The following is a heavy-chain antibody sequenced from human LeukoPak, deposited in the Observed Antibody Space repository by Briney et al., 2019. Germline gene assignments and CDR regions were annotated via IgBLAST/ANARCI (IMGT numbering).Heavy chain of an antibody. Sequence: SETLSLTCTVSGGSISSSSYYWGWLRQPPGTGLEWIGSIYYSGSTYYNPSLKSRVTISVDTSKNQFSLKLSSVTAADTAVYYCARGGSSGWPDYWGQGTLVTVSS. CDR2: IYYSGST. CDR1: GGSISSSSYY. CDR3: ARGGSSGWPDY. V-gene: IGHV4-39*01. D-gene: IGHD6-19*01. J-gene: IGHJ4*02.